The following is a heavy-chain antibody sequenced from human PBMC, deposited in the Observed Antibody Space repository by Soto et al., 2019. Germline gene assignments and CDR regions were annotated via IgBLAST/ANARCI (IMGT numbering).Heavy chain of an antibody. D-gene: IGHD6-13*01. J-gene: IGHJ5*02. CDR3: ARGAPYISSLSYWFDP. CDR1: GFTFSSYG. V-gene: IGHV3-23*01. CDR2: VGDSGDSP. Sequence: PGGSLRLSCAASGFTFSSYGMTWVRQAPGKGLEWVSAVGDSGDSPHYADAVKGRFTISRDNSKSTLYLQMNSLRAEDTAIYYCARGAPYISSLSYWFDPWGQGTLVTVSS.